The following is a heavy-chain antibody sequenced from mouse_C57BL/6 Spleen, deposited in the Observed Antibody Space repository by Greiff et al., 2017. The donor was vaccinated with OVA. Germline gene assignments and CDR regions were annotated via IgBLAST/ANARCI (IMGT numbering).Heavy chain of an antibody. D-gene: IGHD2-4*01. CDR2: INPSNGGT. CDR1: GYTFTSYW. CDR3: ARPVYDYGGFAY. Sequence: QVQLQQSGTELVKPGASVKLSCKASGYTFTSYWMHWVKQRPGQGLEWIGNINPSNGGTNYNEKFKSKATLTVDKSSSTAYMQLSSLTSEESAVYYCARPVYDYGGFAYWGQGTLVTVSA. J-gene: IGHJ3*01. V-gene: IGHV1-53*01.